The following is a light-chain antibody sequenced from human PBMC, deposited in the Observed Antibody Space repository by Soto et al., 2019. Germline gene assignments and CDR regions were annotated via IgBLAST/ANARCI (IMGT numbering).Light chain of an antibody. Sequence: EIALTQSPGTLSFSPGERATLTCRASQSVSSSYLAWFQQKPGQAPRLLIYGASSRATGIPDRFSGSGSGTDFTLTISRLEPEDFAVYYCQQYGNAPFTFGPGTKVDIK. J-gene: IGKJ3*01. CDR3: QQYGNAPFT. CDR2: GAS. CDR1: QSVSSSY. V-gene: IGKV3-20*01.